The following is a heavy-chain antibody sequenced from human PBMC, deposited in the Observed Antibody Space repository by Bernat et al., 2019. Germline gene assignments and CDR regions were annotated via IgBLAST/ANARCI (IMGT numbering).Heavy chain of an antibody. CDR2: ISAYNGNT. Sequence: QVQLVQSGAEVKKPGASVKVSCKASGYTFTSYGISWVRQAPGQGLEWMGWISAYNGNTNYAQKLQGRVTMTTDTSTSTAYMELRSLRSDGTAGYYCARDTRVGAAGFNGFRYYYGMDVWGQGTTVTVS. V-gene: IGHV1-18*01. CDR1: GYTFTSYG. CDR3: ARDTRVGAAGFNGFRYYYGMDV. J-gene: IGHJ6*02. D-gene: IGHD6-13*01.